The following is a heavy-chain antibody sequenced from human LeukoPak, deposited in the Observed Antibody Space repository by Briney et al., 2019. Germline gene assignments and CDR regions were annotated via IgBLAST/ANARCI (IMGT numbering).Heavy chain of an antibody. V-gene: IGHV3-15*01. CDR1: GFTLGNAW. J-gene: IGHJ4*02. Sequence: GGSLRLSCAASGFTLGNAWMSWVRQAPGKGLEWVGRIKSKTDGGTTDYAAPVKGRFTISRDDSKSTLYLQMNSLKTEDTAVYYCTTSSGWYVRFVYFDYWGQGTLVTVSS. CDR3: TTSSGWYVRFVYFDY. CDR2: IKSKTDGGTT. D-gene: IGHD6-19*01.